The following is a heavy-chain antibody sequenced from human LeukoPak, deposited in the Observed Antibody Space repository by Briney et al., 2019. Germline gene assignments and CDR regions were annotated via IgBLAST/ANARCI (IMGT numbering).Heavy chain of an antibody. D-gene: IGHD3-10*01. CDR3: AKGLGSFPFSP. Sequence: GGSLRLSCAASGFTFSSYWMHWVRQAPGKGLVWVSRINSDGSSTSYADSVKGRFTISRDNAKNSLYLQMNSLRAEDTALYYCAKGLGSFPFSPWGQGTLVTVSS. CDR1: GFTFSSYW. J-gene: IGHJ5*02. V-gene: IGHV3-74*01. CDR2: INSDGSST.